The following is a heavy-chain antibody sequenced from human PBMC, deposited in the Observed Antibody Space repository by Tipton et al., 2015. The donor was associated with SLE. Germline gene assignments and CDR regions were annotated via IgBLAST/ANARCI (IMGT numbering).Heavy chain of an antibody. CDR2: IYYSGST. V-gene: IGHV4-59*11. J-gene: IGHJ1*01. CDR1: GGSISSHY. CDR3: ARPSYSSGWYQYFQH. D-gene: IGHD6-19*01. Sequence: TLSLTCTVSGGSISSHYWSWIRQPPGKGLEWIGYIYYSGSTNYNPSLKSRVTISVDTSKNQFSLKLSSVTAADTAVYYCARPSYSSGWYQYFQHWGQGTLVTVSS.